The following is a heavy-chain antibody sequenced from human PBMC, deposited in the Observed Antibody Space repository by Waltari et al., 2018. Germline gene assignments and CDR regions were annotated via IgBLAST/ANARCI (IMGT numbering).Heavy chain of an antibody. D-gene: IGHD4-17*01. CDR3: ARDGPVNTNY. CDR2: IYTSGST. CDR1: GGSIRRGSYS. Sequence: QVQLQESGPGLVTPSQTLSPTCPVSGGSIRRGSYSWSWLRQPAGKGLEWIGRIYTSGSTNYNPPRKRRVTISVDTSKNQFARKLSSVTAADTAVYYCARDGPVNTNYWGQGTLVTVSS. V-gene: IGHV4-61*02. J-gene: IGHJ4*02.